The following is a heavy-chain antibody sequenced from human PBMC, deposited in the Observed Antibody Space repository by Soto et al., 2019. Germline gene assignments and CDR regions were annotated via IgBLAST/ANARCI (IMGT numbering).Heavy chain of an antibody. J-gene: IGHJ5*02. CDR2: IYYSGST. Sequence: SETLSLTCTVSGGSISSYYWSWIRQPPGKGLEWIGYIYYSGSTNYNPSLKSRVTISVDASKNQFSLKLSSVTAADTAVYYCARVWYYGSNWFDPWGQGTLVTVS. V-gene: IGHV4-59*01. D-gene: IGHD3-10*01. CDR3: ARVWYYGSNWFDP. CDR1: GGSISSYY.